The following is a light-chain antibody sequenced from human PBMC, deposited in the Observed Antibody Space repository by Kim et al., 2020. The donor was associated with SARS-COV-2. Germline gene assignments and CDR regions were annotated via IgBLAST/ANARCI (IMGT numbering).Light chain of an antibody. Sequence: GQSITIACTGTSSDVGGYDSVSWYQHHPGKAPKVMIYDVNQRPSGVTNRFSGSKSGNTASLTISGLQAEDEDDYYCSSYTSSITLVFGGGTQLTVL. CDR2: DVN. CDR3: SSYTSSITLV. V-gene: IGLV2-14*03. J-gene: IGLJ2*01. CDR1: SSDVGGYDS.